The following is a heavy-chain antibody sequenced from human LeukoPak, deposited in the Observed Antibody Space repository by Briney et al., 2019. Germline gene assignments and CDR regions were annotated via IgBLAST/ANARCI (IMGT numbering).Heavy chain of an antibody. CDR1: GFTFDDYA. CDR3: AKVPDY. Sequence: GGSLRLSCAASGFTFDDYAMHWVRQAPGKGLEWVSGISWNSGSIGYADSVKGRFTISRDNAKNSLYLQMNSLRAEDTALYYCAKVPDYWGQGTLVTVSS. CDR2: ISWNSGSI. V-gene: IGHV3-9*01. J-gene: IGHJ4*02.